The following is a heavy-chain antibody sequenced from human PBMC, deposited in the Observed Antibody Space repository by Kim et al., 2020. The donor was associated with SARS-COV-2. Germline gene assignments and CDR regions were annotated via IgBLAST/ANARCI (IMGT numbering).Heavy chain of an antibody. CDR2: INHSGST. J-gene: IGHJ5*02. D-gene: IGHD3-10*01. V-gene: IGHV4-34*01. CDR3: ARRGDVLLWFGELFDWFDP. Sequence: SETLSLTCAVYGGSFSGYYWSWIRQPPGKGLEWIGEINHSGSTNYNPSLKSRVTISVDTSKNQFSLKLSSVTAADTAVYYWARRGDVLLWFGELFDWFDPWGQGTLVTVSS. CDR1: GGSFSGYY.